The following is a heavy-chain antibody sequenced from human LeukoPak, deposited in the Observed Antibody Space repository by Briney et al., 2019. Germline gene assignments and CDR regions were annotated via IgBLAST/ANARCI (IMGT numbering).Heavy chain of an antibody. CDR3: ARENDYYEY. CDR2: INPNSGGT. V-gene: IGHV1-2*02. CDR1: GYTFTDYY. Sequence: GASVKVSCKASGYTFTDYYMHWVRQAPGQGLEWMGWINPNSGGTNYAQKFQGGVTMARDTSITTACMEPSRLRSDDTAVYYCARENDYYEYWGQGTLVTVSS. J-gene: IGHJ4*02.